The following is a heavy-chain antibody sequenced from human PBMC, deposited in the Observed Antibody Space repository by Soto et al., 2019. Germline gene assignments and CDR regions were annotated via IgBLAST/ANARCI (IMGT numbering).Heavy chain of an antibody. J-gene: IGHJ4*02. Sequence: SETLSLSCTVSGGSISNYYWSWIRQPPGQGLEWIGYIYYSGSTNYNPSLKSRVTISVDTSKNQFSLKLNSVTAADTAVYYCARRGCSSAGCPYYFDYWGQGTLVTVYS. V-gene: IGHV4-59*01. CDR2: IYYSGST. CDR1: GGSISNYY. CDR3: ARRGCSSAGCPYYFDY. D-gene: IGHD2-2*01.